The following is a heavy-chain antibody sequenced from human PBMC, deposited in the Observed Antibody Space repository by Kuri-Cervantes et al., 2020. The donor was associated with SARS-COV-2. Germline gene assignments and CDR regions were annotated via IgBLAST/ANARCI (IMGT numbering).Heavy chain of an antibody. D-gene: IGHD2-21*01. Sequence: GESLKISCAASGFTFNTCAMHWVRQAPGKGLEWVAMVSSDGTNRSYADSVKGRFTISRDNSKNTLHLQIISLRTEDTGVFYCARARVGVFDFWGQGALVTVSS. CDR3: ARARVGVFDF. CDR2: VSSDGTNR. CDR1: GFTFNTCA. J-gene: IGHJ4*02. V-gene: IGHV3-30*04.